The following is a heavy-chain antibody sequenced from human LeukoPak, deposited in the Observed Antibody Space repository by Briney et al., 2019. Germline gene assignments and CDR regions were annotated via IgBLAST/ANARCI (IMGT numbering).Heavy chain of an antibody. J-gene: IGHJ4*02. CDR2: IYHSGST. V-gene: IGHV4-34*01. CDR1: GGSFSGYY. Sequence: SETLSLTCAVYGGSFSGYYWGWIRQPPGKGLEWIGSIYHSGSTNYNPSLKSRVTISVDTSKNQFSLKLRSVTAADTAVYYCASTRRDGYPFDYWGQGTLVTVSS. D-gene: IGHD5-24*01. CDR3: ASTRRDGYPFDY.